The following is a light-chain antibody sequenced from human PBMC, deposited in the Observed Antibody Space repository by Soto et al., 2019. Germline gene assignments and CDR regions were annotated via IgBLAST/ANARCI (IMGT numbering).Light chain of an antibody. CDR3: SSYTSSSTPYV. CDR2: DVS. Sequence: QSVLTQPASVSGSPGQSITISCTGTSSDVGGYNYVSWYQQHPGKAPKLMFYDVSNRPSGVSNRFSGSKSGNTASLTISGLQAEDEADYYCSSYTSSSTPYVFGTGTKVT. CDR1: SSDVGGYNY. V-gene: IGLV2-14*01. J-gene: IGLJ1*01.